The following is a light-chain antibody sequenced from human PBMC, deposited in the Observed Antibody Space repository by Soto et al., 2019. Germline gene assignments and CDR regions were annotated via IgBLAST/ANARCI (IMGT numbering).Light chain of an antibody. CDR3: SSYTSSSTSVV. CDR1: SSDVCGYNY. J-gene: IGLJ2*01. V-gene: IGLV2-14*01. Sequence: QSVLTQPASVSGSPGQSITISCTGTSSDVCGYNYVSWYQQHPGTAPKLMIYDVSNRPSGVSNRFSGSKSGNTASLTISGLQAEDEADYYCSSYTSSSTSVVFGGGTKVTVL. CDR2: DVS.